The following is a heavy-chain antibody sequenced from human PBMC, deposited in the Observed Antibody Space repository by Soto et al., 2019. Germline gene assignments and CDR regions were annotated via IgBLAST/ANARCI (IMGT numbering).Heavy chain of an antibody. D-gene: IGHD3-10*01. CDR2: INDSGST. CDR3: ATAPNRSLLLSSYCGMDV. J-gene: IGHJ6*04. Sequence: QVQLQQWGAGLLKPSETLSLTCAVYGGSFSGYYWRWIRQPPGKGLYWIGEINDSGSTNYNPSLKSRLTTSVDTSKNQFSLKLSSVTAADTAVYYCATAPNRSLLLSSYCGMDVWGEGTTFTVSS. V-gene: IGHV4-34*01. CDR1: GGSFSGYY.